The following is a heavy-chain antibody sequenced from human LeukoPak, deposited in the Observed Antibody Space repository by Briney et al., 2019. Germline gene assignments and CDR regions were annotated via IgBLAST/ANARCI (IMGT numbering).Heavy chain of an antibody. CDR3: ARESGYDLGDHYYYYGMDV. Sequence: ASVKVSCKASGYTFTSYGISWVRQAPGQGLEWMGWISAYNGNTNYAQKFQGRVTITADESTSTAYMELSSLRSEDTAVYYCARESGYDLGDHYYYYGMDVWGQGTTVTVSS. CDR2: ISAYNGNT. D-gene: IGHD5-12*01. J-gene: IGHJ6*02. V-gene: IGHV1-18*01. CDR1: GYTFTSYG.